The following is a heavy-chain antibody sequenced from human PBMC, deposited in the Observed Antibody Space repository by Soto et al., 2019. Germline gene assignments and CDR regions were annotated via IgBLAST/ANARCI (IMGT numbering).Heavy chain of an antibody. CDR1: GFTFSRYG. CDR2: ISGDGGGT. V-gene: IGHV3-23*01. CDR3: AKIRDDHGMDV. J-gene: IGHJ6*02. D-gene: IGHD1-1*01. Sequence: GGSLRLSCAASGFTFSRYGMSWARQAPGKRLEWVSSISGDGGGTYYADSVKGRFTISRDNSKNTLYMQVHSLRVEDTAVYYCAKIRDDHGMDVLGQGTTVTVSS.